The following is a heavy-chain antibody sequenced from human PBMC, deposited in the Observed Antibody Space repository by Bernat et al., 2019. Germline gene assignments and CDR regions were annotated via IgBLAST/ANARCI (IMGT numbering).Heavy chain of an antibody. CDR2: ISSSSSYI. CDR3: ARERWLAYDY. J-gene: IGHJ4*02. V-gene: IGHV3-21*01. CDR1: GFTFSSYS. Sequence: EVQLVESGGGLVKPGGSLRLSCAASGFTFSSYSMNWVRQAPGKGLEWVSSISSSSSYIYYADSVKGRFTISRDNAKNSLYLQMNSLRAEETAVYYCARERWLAYDYWGQGTLVTVSS. D-gene: IGHD6-19*01.